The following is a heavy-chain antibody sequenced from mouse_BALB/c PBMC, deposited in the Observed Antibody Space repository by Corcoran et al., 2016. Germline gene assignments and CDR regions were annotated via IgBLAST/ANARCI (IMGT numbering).Heavy chain of an antibody. V-gene: IGHV1-18*01. CDR1: GYTFNDYN. CDR3: SRCGITTYDY. J-gene: IGHJ2*03. D-gene: IGHD1-1*01. Sequence: EVLLQQSGPELVQPGATVKIPCKASGYTFNDYNMDWVRQSYGKSLECLGDINPRSGGTIYNQTFQGKATLTVYKSSRTAYMELRSLTSEDTDVDDVSRCGITTYDYWGQGTSVTVSS. CDR2: INPRSGGT.